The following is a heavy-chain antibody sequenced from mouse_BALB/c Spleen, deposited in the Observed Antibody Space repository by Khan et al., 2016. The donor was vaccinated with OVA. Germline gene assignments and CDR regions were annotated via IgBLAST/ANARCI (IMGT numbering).Heavy chain of an antibody. V-gene: IGHV1S137*01. J-gene: IGHJ2*01. CDR2: ISTYSGNT. D-gene: IGHD2-3*01. CDR1: GYTFTDYA. Sequence: QVQLQQPGPELVRPGVSVKISCKGSGYTFTDYAMHWVKQSHAKSLEWIGLISTYSGNTNYKQKFKGKATMTVDKSSSTAYMELARLTSEDSAIYYCTSPAYDGYYDYWGQGTTLTVSS. CDR3: TSPAYDGYYDY.